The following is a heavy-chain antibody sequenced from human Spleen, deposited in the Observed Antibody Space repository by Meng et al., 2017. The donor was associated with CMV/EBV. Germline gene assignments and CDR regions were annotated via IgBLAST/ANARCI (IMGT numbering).Heavy chain of an antibody. CDR2: IRAYNGNT. Sequence: KASGYTLTSYGISWVRQAPGQGLEWMGWIRAYNGNTNYAQKLQGRVTMTTDTSTSTAYMELRSLRSDDTAVYYCARDGADYDPGVDYWGQGTLVTVSS. V-gene: IGHV1-18*01. D-gene: IGHD4-17*01. CDR3: ARDGADYDPGVDY. J-gene: IGHJ4*02. CDR1: GYTLTSYG.